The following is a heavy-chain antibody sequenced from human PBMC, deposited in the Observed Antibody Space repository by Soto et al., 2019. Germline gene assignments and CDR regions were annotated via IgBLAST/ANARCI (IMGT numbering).Heavy chain of an antibody. V-gene: IGHV5-51*01. CDR2: IYPGDSDT. J-gene: IGHJ6*03. D-gene: IGHD5-12*01. CDR3: ARIPYSGYPTPPQYYMDV. Sequence: GESLKISCKGSGYSFTSYWIGWVRQMPGKGLEWMGIIYPGDSDTRYSPSFQGQVTISADKSISTAYLQWSSLKASDTAMYYCARIPYSGYPTPPQYYMDVWGKGTTVTVTS. CDR1: GYSFTSYW.